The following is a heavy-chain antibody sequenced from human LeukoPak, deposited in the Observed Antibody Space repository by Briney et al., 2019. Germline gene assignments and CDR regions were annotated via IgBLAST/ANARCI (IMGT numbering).Heavy chain of an antibody. CDR2: IIPIFGTA. J-gene: IGHJ4*02. CDR3: ARQKYDSSAKRPPTLDY. CDR1: GGTFSSYA. D-gene: IGHD3-22*01. Sequence: EASVKVSCKASGGTFSSYAISWVRQAPGQGLEWMGRIIPIFGTANYAQKFQGRATITTDESTSTAYMELSSLRSEDTAVYYCARQKYDSSAKRPPTLDYWGQGTLVTVSS. V-gene: IGHV1-69*05.